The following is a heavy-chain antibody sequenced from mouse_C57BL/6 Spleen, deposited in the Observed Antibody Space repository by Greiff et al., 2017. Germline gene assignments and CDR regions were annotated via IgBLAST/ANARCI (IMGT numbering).Heavy chain of an antibody. J-gene: IGHJ2*01. D-gene: IGHD2-3*01. CDR2: IYPGNSDT. CDR1: GYTFTSYW. Sequence: EVQRVESGTVLARPGASVKMSCKTSGYTFTSYWMHWVKQRPGQGLEWIGAIYPGNSDTSYNQKFKGKAKLTAVTSASTAYMELSSLTNEDSAVYYCTRPSYDGYLYWGQGTTLTVSS. V-gene: IGHV1-5*01. CDR3: TRPSYDGYLY.